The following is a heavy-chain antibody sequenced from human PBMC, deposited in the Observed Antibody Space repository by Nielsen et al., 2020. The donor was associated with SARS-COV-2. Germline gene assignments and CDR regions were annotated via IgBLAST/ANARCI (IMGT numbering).Heavy chain of an antibody. CDR2: ISYDGSKK. CDR1: GFTFSSYA. Sequence: GGSLRLSCAASGFTFSSYAMHWVRQAPGKGLEWVAVISYDGSKKYYADSVKGRFTISRDNSKNTLYLQVNSLRAEDTAVYYCAKDPSHIAATSSDYWGQGTLVTVSS. J-gene: IGHJ4*02. D-gene: IGHD5-12*01. V-gene: IGHV3-30*18. CDR3: AKDPSHIAATSSDY.